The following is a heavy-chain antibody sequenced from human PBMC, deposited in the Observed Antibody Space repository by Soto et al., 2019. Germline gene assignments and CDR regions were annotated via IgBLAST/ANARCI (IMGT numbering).Heavy chain of an antibody. CDR2: IIPIFGTA. Sequence: QVQLVQSGAEVKKPGSSVKVSCKASGGTFSSYAISWVRQAPGQVLEWLGGIIPIFGTANYAQKFQGRVTITADESTSTAYMELSSLRSEATAVYYCARDGREVVDAGSLFDLWGRGTLVTVSS. D-gene: IGHD2-15*01. CDR3: ARDGREVVDAGSLFDL. V-gene: IGHV1-69*12. J-gene: IGHJ2*01. CDR1: GGTFSSYA.